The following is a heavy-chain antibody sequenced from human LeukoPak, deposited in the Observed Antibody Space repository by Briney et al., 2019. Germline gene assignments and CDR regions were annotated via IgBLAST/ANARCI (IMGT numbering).Heavy chain of an antibody. J-gene: IGHJ4*02. CDR1: GGSFSGYY. CDR2: IYHDGST. Sequence: SETLSLTCAVYGGSFSGYYWSWIRQPPGKGLEWVGNIYHDGSTYYNPSLKSRVSISVDTSKNQFSLKLSSVTAADTAVYYCARGVDPWYFDYWGQGTLVTVSS. V-gene: IGHV4-34*01. D-gene: IGHD2-15*01. CDR3: ARGVDPWYFDY.